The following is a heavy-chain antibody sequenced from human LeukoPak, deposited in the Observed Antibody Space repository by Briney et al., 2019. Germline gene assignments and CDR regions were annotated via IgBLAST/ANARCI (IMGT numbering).Heavy chain of an antibody. Sequence: GSLRLSCAASGFSFSTYAMSWVRQAPGKGLEWVSALSGNGAKTYYADSVKGRFTISRDNSKNTPYLQMSSVRAEDTAVYYCAKDRSYALDYWGQGTLVTVSS. CDR2: LSGNGAKT. CDR1: GFSFSTYA. J-gene: IGHJ4*02. CDR3: AKDRSYALDY. V-gene: IGHV3-23*01. D-gene: IGHD3-10*01.